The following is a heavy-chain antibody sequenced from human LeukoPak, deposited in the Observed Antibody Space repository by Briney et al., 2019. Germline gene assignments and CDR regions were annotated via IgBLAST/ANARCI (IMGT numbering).Heavy chain of an antibody. J-gene: IGHJ4*02. V-gene: IGHV1-69*13. CDR3: ARDPLGYSYGADY. D-gene: IGHD5-18*01. CDR1: GGTFSSYA. CDR2: IIPIFGTA. Sequence: ASVKVSCKASGGTFSSYAISWVRQAPGQGLEWMGGIIPIFGTANYAQKFQGRVTITADESTSTAYMELSSLRSEDTAVYYCARDPLGYSYGADYWGQGTLVTVSS.